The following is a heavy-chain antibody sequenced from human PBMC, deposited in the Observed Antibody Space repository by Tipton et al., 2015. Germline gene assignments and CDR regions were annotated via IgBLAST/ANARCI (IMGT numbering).Heavy chain of an antibody. CDR2: IRYSGGT. V-gene: IGHV4-59*01. CDR1: GTSLSGFY. D-gene: IGHD1-1*01. CDR3: ARENAYYYGMDV. Sequence: TLSLTCTVSGTSLSGFYWTWIRQPPGKGLEWIGYIRYSGGTNYKPSLRGRVSISLDMSKNQFSLKVRSVTAADTAMYFCARENAYYYGMDVWGQGTTVTVSS. J-gene: IGHJ6*02.